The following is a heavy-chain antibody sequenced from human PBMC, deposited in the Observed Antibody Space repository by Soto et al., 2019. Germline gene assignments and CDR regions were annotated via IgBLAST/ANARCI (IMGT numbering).Heavy chain of an antibody. Sequence: QLQLQESGPGLVKPSETLSLTCTVSSASISSSSYTWGWIRQPPGKGLEWIGSIYYSGTTYYNPSLSNLATVAADTSTIHCARKVTPVTAADTAVYSCARVHGYCISSSCHGHYAMDVWGQGTTVTVSS. V-gene: IGHV4-39*02. CDR1: SASISSSSYT. J-gene: IGHJ6*02. D-gene: IGHD2-2*01. CDR2: IYYSGTT. CDR3: ARVHGYCISSSCHGHYAMDV.